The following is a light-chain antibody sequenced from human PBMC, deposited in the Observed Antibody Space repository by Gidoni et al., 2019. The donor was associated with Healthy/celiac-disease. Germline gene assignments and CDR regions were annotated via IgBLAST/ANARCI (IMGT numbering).Light chain of an antibody. CDR3: QSYDSSNHGV. Sequence: NFMLTQPHSLSESPGNTVTISCTRSSGSIASNYVQWYQQRPGSSPTTVIYEDNQRPSGVPDRFSGSIDSSSNSASLTISGLKTEDEADYYCQSYDSSNHGVFGGGTKLTVL. J-gene: IGLJ3*02. CDR2: EDN. V-gene: IGLV6-57*01. CDR1: SGSIASNY.